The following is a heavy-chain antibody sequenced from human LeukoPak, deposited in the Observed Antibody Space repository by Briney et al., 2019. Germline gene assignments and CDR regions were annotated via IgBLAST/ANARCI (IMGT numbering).Heavy chain of an antibody. V-gene: IGHV5-51*01. Sequence: AESLLISCKGSGHRITSYWIGWVRQMPGKGLEWMGILYPSDSDTRYSPSFQGQVTISADKSISTALLQWSSLKASDTGMYYCARSVTTSPWDWGQGTLVTVYS. D-gene: IGHD4-17*01. J-gene: IGHJ4*02. CDR3: ARSVTTSPWD. CDR2: LYPSDSDT. CDR1: GHRITSYW.